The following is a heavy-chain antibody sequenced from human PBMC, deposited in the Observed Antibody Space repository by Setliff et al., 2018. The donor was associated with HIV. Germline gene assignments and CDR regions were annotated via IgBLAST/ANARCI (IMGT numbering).Heavy chain of an antibody. CDR3: AKVGREYNGYDLTFDS. J-gene: IGHJ4*02. V-gene: IGHV3-7*01. D-gene: IGHD5-12*01. CDR2: IKQDGTQI. Sequence: GGSLRLSCAASGFAFNVYWMSWVRQAPGKGLEWVANIKQDGTQIHYADSVKGRFTISRDNSKNTLNLQMNSLRAEDTAMYYCAKVGREYNGYDLTFDSWGQGTLVTVSA. CDR1: GFAFNVYW.